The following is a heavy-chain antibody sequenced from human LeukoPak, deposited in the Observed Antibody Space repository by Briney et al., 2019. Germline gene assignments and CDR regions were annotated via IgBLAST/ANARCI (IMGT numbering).Heavy chain of an antibody. CDR1: GYSISRGYY. V-gene: IGHV4-38-2*02. CDR2: IYHRGRT. D-gene: IGHD2-2*01. CDR3: ARGSGIVVVPAAIGWFDP. Sequence: SETLSLTCTVSGYSISRGYYWGWIGKPPGKGREGIGSIYHRGRTYYNQSPKRRVTISVDTSKNKFPLKLSSVTAADTAVYYCARGSGIVVVPAAIGWFDPWGQGTLVTVSS. J-gene: IGHJ5*02.